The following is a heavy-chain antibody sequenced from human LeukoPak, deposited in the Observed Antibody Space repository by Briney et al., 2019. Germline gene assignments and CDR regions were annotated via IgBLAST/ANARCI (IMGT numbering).Heavy chain of an antibody. CDR2: IWYDGSNK. J-gene: IGHJ6*02. D-gene: IGHD4-17*01. CDR1: GFTFSSYG. V-gene: IGHV3-33*01. Sequence: GGSLRLSCAASGFTFSSYGMHWVRQAPGKGLEWVAVIWYDGSNKYYADSVKGRFTISRDNSKNTLYLQMNSLRAEDTAVYYCAREAAYGDSYYYGMDVWGQGTTVTVSS. CDR3: AREAAYGDSYYYGMDV.